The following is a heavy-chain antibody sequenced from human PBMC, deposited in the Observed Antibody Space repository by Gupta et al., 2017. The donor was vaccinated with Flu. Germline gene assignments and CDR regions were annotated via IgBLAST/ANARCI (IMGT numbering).Heavy chain of an antibody. CDR3: AKGRRGGSYKLVDY. J-gene: IGHJ4*02. CDR1: GFTFDDYA. Sequence: EVQLVESGGGLVQPGRSLRLSCAASGFTFDDYAMHWVRQAPGKGLEWVSGISWNSGSIGYADSVKGRFTISRDNAKNSLYLQMNSLRAEDTALYYCAKGRRGGSYKLVDYWGQGTLVTVSS. D-gene: IGHD1-26*01. V-gene: IGHV3-9*01. CDR2: ISWNSGSI.